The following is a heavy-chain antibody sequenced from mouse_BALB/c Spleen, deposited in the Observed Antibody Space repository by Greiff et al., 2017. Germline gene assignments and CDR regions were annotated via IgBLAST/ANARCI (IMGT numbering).Heavy chain of an antibody. V-gene: IGHV1-54*01. Sequence: QVQLQQSGAELVRPGTSVKVSCKASGYAFTNYLIEWVKQRPGQGLEWIGVINPGSGGTYYNEKFTGKATLTADKSSSTAYMQNSSLTSDDSAVYFCARASRATRFDDWGQGTTLTVSS. CDR1: GYAFTNYL. CDR2: INPGSGGT. D-gene: IGHD3-1*01. CDR3: ARASRATRFDD. J-gene: IGHJ2*01.